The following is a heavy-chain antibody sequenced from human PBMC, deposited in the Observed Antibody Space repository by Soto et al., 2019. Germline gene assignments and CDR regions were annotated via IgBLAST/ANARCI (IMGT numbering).Heavy chain of an antibody. D-gene: IGHD4-17*01. CDR1: GGSISSYY. CDR2: IYYSGST. V-gene: IGHV4-59*08. J-gene: IGHJ4*02. CDR3: AGGYGGTLDY. Sequence: SETRSLTCTVSGGSISSYYWSWIRQPPGKGLEWIGYIYYSGSTNYNPSLKSRVTISVDTSKNQFSLKLSSVTAADTAVYYCAGGYGGTLDYWGQGTQVTVSS.